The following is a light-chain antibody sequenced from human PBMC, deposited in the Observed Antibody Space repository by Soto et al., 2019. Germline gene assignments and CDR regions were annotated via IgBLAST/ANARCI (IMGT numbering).Light chain of an antibody. CDR1: SSDVGGYNY. CDR2: DVS. Sequence: QSVLTQPRSVSGSPGQSVTISCTGTSSDVGGYNYVSWYQQHPGTAPKLMIYDVSMRPSGVPDRFSGSKSGNTASLTISGLQAEDEADYYCCSYAGSYTLYVFGNGTKVTVL. CDR3: CSYAGSYTLYV. J-gene: IGLJ1*01. V-gene: IGLV2-11*01.